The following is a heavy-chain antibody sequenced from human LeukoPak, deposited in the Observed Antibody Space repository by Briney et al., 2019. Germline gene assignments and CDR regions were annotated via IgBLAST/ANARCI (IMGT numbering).Heavy chain of an antibody. CDR3: AVTRTGTVTTFDY. CDR2: IIPIFGTA. Sequence: ASVKVSCKASGGTFSSYAISWVRQAPGQGLEWMGRIIPIFGTANYAQEFQGRVTITTDESTSTAYMELSSLRSEDTAVYYCAVTRTGTVTTFDYWGQGTLVTVSS. V-gene: IGHV1-69*05. CDR1: GGTFSSYA. J-gene: IGHJ4*02. D-gene: IGHD4-17*01.